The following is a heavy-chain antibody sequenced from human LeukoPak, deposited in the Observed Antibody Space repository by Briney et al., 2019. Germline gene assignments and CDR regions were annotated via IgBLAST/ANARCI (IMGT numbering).Heavy chain of an antibody. Sequence: GSLRLSCATSGFNFDRYTIHWVRQAPGKGLEWVSLAGWAGGTTFYSDSVRGRFTISRDSGRKSVYLQMNSLTTDDTAFYFCAKELVTMFAPYWPQRPLVTGSS. D-gene: IGHD3-10*02. J-gene: IGHJ1*01. CDR3: AKELVTMFAPY. CDR2: AGWAGGTT. CDR1: GFNFDRYT. V-gene: IGHV3-43*01.